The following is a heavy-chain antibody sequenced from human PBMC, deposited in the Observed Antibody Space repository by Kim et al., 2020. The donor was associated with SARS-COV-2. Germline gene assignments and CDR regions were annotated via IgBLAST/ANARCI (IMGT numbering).Heavy chain of an antibody. D-gene: IGHD1-26*01. CDR2: INHSGST. Sequence: SETLSLTCAVYGGSFSGYYWSWIRQPPGKGLEWIGEINHSGSTNYNPSLKSRVTISVDTSKNQFSLKLSSVTAADTAVYYCARAANSGSFAFDYWGQGTL. CDR1: GGSFSGYY. J-gene: IGHJ4*02. V-gene: IGHV4-34*01. CDR3: ARAANSGSFAFDY.